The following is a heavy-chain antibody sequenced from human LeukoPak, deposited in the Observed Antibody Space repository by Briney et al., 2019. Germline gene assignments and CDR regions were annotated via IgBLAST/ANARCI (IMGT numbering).Heavy chain of an antibody. D-gene: IGHD4-17*01. CDR2: INHSGST. Sequence: SETLSLTCAAYGGIFSGYYWSWIRQSPGKGLEWIGEINHSGSTNYNPSLKSRVTISVDTSKSQFSLKLSSVTAADTAVYYCARLNYGTDAFDIWGQGTMVTVSS. J-gene: IGHJ3*02. CDR1: GGIFSGYY. CDR3: ARLNYGTDAFDI. V-gene: IGHV4-34*01.